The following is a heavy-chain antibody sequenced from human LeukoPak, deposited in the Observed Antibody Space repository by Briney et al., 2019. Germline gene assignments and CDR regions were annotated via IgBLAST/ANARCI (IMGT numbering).Heavy chain of an antibody. CDR1: GYSISSGYY. J-gene: IGHJ4*02. Sequence: SETLSLTCAVSGYSISSGYYWGWIRQPPGKGLGWIGSIYHSGSTYYNPSLKSRVTISVDTSKNQFSLKLSSVTAADTAVYHCATIYGDYYFDYWGQGTLVTVSS. CDR3: ATIYGDYYFDY. V-gene: IGHV4-38-2*01. CDR2: IYHSGST. D-gene: IGHD4-17*01.